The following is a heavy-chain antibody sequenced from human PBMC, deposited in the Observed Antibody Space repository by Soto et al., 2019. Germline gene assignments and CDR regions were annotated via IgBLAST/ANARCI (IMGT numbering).Heavy chain of an antibody. CDR3: TTDGPGRSYHSIGGY. V-gene: IGHV3-15*01. CDR1: GFTFSNAW. D-gene: IGHD6-25*01. J-gene: IGHJ4*02. CDR2: IKSKTDGGTT. Sequence: EVQLVESGGGLVKPGGSLRLSCAASGFTFSNAWMSWVRQAPGKGLEWVGRIKSKTDGGTTDYAAPVKGRFTISRDDSKNTLYLQMNSLKTEDTGGYYCTTDGPGRSYHSIGGYWGQGTLVTVSS.